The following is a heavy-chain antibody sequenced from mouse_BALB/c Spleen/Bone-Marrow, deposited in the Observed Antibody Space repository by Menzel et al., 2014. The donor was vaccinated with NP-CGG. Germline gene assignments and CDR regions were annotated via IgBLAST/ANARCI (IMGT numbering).Heavy chain of an antibody. CDR3: ARRDYDYDDYSMDY. Sequence: VKLVESGAELVKPGASVMLSCKTSGYTFXSYWIQWVKQRPGQGLGWIGEMFPRTGATYYNERFRGRATLTIDTSSSTAYMQLSSLTSEDSAVYFCARRDYDYDDYSMDYWGQGTSVTVSS. J-gene: IGHJ4*01. CDR2: MFPRTGAT. D-gene: IGHD2-4*01. V-gene: IGHV1S132*01. CDR1: GYTFXSYW.